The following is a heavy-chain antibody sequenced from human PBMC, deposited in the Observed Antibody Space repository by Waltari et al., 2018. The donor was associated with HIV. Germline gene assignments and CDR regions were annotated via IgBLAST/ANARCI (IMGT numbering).Heavy chain of an antibody. CDR1: GYIFMNFD. V-gene: IGHV1-8*02. J-gene: IGHJ6*02. D-gene: IGHD3-22*01. CDR3: ARNSSAKGNRYFYYGLDV. Sequence: QVHLVQSGPEAKRPGASVKISCMGYGYIFMNFDVNWVRSAAGHGPEWLGWMNPNSGNTASPYIFEERVTMTRDVSTDTAYMEMSGLTPEDTAIYYCARNSSAKGNRYFYYGLDVWGQGTPVTV. CDR2: MNPNSGNT.